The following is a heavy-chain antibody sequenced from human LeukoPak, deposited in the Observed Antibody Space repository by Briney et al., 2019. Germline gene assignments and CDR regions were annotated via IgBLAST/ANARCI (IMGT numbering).Heavy chain of an antibody. CDR3: AKTGTGYYTDWYFDL. CDR1: GFTFDNYG. D-gene: IGHD3/OR15-3a*01. CDR2: INWNGGST. Sequence: GGSLRLSCPASGFTFDNYGMNWVRQAPGKGLEWVSGINWNGGSTGYADSVKGRFTISRDNAKNSLYLQMNSLRAEDTAVYYCAKTGTGYYTDWYFDLWGRGTLVTVSS. V-gene: IGHV3-20*04. J-gene: IGHJ2*01.